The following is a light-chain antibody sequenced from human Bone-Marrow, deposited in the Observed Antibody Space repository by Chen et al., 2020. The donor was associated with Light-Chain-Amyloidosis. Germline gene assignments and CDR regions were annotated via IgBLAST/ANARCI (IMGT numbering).Light chain of an antibody. CDR2: LGS. J-gene: IGKJ1*01. CDR1: QSLLNGYALNC. CDR3: MQTLQTPGT. Sequence: DIVMTQSPLSLPVTPGEPASISCRSSQSLLNGYALNCLDWYLQKLGQSPQLLMYLGSIRASGVPDRFSGSGSGTDFTLNISRVEAEDDGVYYCMQTLQTPGTFGQGTKVEI. V-gene: IGKV2-28*01.